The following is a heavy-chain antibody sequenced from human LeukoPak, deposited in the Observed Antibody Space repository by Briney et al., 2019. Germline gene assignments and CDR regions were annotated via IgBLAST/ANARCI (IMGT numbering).Heavy chain of an antibody. V-gene: IGHV1-18*01. CDR2: ISAYNGNT. Sequence: ASVKVSCKAPGYTFTSYGISWVRQAPGQGLEWMGWISAYNGNTNYAQKLQGRVTMTTDTSTSTAYMELRSLRSDDTAVYYCARLGRDDYDPYGMDVWGQGTTVTVSS. CDR1: GYTFTSYG. J-gene: IGHJ6*02. D-gene: IGHD5-24*01. CDR3: ARLGRDDYDPYGMDV.